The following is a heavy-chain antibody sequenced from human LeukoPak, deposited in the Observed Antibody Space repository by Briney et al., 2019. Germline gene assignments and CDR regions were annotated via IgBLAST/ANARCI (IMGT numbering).Heavy chain of an antibody. Sequence: SVKVSCKASGGTFSSYAISWVRQAPGQGLEWMGRIIPILGIANYAQKLQGRVTITADKSTSTAYMELSSLRSEDTAVYYCARDVYGEFYYYGMDVWGQGTTVTVSS. CDR1: GGTFSSYA. V-gene: IGHV1-69*04. J-gene: IGHJ6*02. CDR3: ARDVYGEFYYYGMDV. CDR2: IIPILGIA. D-gene: IGHD4-17*01.